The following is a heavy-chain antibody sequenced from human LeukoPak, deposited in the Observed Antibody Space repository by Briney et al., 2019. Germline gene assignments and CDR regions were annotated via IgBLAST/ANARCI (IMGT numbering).Heavy chain of an antibody. CDR3: ARDPDYYGSGTTGGWFDP. CDR2: INHSGST. J-gene: IGHJ5*02. Sequence: SETLSLTCAVYGGSFSGYYWSWIRQPPGKGLEWIGEINHSGSTNYNPSLKSRVTISVDTSKNQFSLKLSSVTAADTAVYYCARDPDYYGSGTTGGWFDPWGQGTLVTVSS. CDR1: GGSFSGYY. V-gene: IGHV4-34*01. D-gene: IGHD3-10*01.